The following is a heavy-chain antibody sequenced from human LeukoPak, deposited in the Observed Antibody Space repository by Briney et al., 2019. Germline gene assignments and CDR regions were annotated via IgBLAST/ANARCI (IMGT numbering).Heavy chain of an antibody. CDR1: GFTFSSYA. CDR3: AKNKGTHGRGDYFDY. CDR2: ISGSGGST. J-gene: IGHJ4*02. D-gene: IGHD2/OR15-2a*01. Sequence: TGGSLRLSCAASGFTFSSYAMSWVRQAPGKGLEWVSAISGSGGSTYYADSVKGRFTISRDNSKNTLYLQMDNLRAEDTAVYYCAKNKGTHGRGDYFDYWGQGTLVTVSS. V-gene: IGHV3-23*01.